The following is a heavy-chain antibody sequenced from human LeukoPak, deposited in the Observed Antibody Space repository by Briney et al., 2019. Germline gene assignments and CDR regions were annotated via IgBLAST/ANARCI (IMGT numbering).Heavy chain of an antibody. CDR3: ARDPVAGTDY. CDR1: GFTFSDYN. J-gene: IGHJ4*02. D-gene: IGHD6-19*01. CDR2: ISRSGSTK. V-gene: IGHV3-11*01. Sequence: GGSLRLSCAASGFTFSDYNMRWIRQAPGKGLEWVSSISRSGSTKYYADSVKGRFTISRDNAKNSLFLQMNSLRAEDTAVYYCARDPVAGTDYWGQGTLATVSS.